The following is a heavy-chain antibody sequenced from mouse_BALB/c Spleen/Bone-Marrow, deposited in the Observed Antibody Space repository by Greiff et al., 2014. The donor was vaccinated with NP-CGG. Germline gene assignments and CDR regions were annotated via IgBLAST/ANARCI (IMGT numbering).Heavy chain of an antibody. CDR3: ARPDYYGYLNY. CDR1: GFDFSRYW. J-gene: IGHJ2*01. CDR2: INPDSRTI. D-gene: IGHD1-1*01. Sequence: EVQLVESGGGLVQPGGSLKLSCAASGFDFSRYWMSWARQAPGKGLEWIGEINPDSRTINYSPSLKDKFIISRDNAQNTLYLRLNKVRSEDTALYYCARPDYYGYLNYWGQGTTLTVSS. V-gene: IGHV4-1*02.